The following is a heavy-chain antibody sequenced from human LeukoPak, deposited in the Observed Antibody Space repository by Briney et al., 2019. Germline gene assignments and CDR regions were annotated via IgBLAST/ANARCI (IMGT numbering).Heavy chain of an antibody. CDR2: INPNSGGT. Sequence: ASVKVSCKASGYTFTGYYMHWVRQAPGRGLEWMGWINPNSGGTNYAQKFQGRVTMTRDTSISTAYMELSRLRSDDTAVYYCARVGSITISKGYFDYWGQGTLVTVSS. CDR1: GYTFTGYY. V-gene: IGHV1-2*02. CDR3: ARVGSITISKGYFDY. J-gene: IGHJ4*02. D-gene: IGHD3-9*01.